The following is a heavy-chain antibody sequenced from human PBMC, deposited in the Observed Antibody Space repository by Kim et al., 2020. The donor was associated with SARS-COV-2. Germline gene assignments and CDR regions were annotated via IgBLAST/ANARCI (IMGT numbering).Heavy chain of an antibody. Sequence: SETLSLTCTVSGGSISSGGYYWSWIRQHPGKGLEWIGYIYYSGSTYYNPSLKSRVTISVDTSKNQFSLKLSSVTAADTAVYYCARVPREAAAGYYFDYWGQGTLVTVSS. J-gene: IGHJ4*02. D-gene: IGHD6-13*01. CDR3: ARVPREAAAGYYFDY. CDR2: IYYSGST. CDR1: GGSISSGGYY. V-gene: IGHV4-31*03.